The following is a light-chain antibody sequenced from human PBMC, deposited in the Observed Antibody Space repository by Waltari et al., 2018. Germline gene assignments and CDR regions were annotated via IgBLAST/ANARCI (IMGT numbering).Light chain of an antibody. V-gene: IGLV3-21*01. Sequence: SSVLTQPPSVSLAPGKTARITCGGNKIGVKSGHWYQQKPGQAPVVVIYDDSDRTSGIPGGFSGSNSGNTATLTISRVEAGDEADYYCQVWDSSTDHVVFGGGTKLTVL. CDR2: DDS. CDR3: QVWDSSTDHVV. J-gene: IGLJ2*01. CDR1: KIGVKS.